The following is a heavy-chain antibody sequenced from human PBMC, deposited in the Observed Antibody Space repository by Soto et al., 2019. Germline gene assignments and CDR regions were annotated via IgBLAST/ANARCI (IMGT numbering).Heavy chain of an antibody. D-gene: IGHD5-18*01. CDR1: GYTFTGYY. V-gene: IGHV1-2*02. CDR2: INPNSGGT. CDR3: ARTFKSYGNYYYYYGMDV. J-gene: IGHJ6*02. Sequence: ASVKGSCTASGYTFTGYYMHWVRHAPGQGLEWMGWINPNSGGTNYAQKFQGRVTMTRDTSISTAYMELSMLRSDDTAVYYCARTFKSYGNYYYYYGMDVWGQGTTVTVSS.